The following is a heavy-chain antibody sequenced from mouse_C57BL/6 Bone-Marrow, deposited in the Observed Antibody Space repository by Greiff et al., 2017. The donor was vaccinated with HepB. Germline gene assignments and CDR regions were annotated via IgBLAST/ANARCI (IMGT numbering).Heavy chain of an antibody. CDR1: GYTFTSYW. D-gene: IGHD1-1*01. V-gene: IGHV1-55*01. J-gene: IGHJ2*01. CDR2: IYPGSGST. Sequence: QVQLQQPGAELVKPGASVKMSCKASGYTFTSYWITWVKQRPGQGLAWIGDIYPGSGSTNYNEKFKSKATLTVDTSSSTAYMQLSSLTSEDSAVYYCARVIRGRGYFDYWGQGTTLTVSS. CDR3: ARVIRGRGYFDY.